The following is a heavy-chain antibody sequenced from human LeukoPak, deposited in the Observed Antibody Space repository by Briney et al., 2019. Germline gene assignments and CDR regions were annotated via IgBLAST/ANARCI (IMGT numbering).Heavy chain of an antibody. D-gene: IGHD5-18*01. Sequence: PSETLSLTCTVSGYSTSSGYYWGWIRQPPGKGLEWIGRIYHSGSTYYNPSLKSRVTISVDTSKNQFSLKLNSVTAADTAVYYCARDYGQLWSSYYFDYWGQGTLVTVSS. CDR2: IYHSGST. CDR3: ARDYGQLWSSYYFDY. V-gene: IGHV4-38-2*02. CDR1: GYSTSSGYY. J-gene: IGHJ4*02.